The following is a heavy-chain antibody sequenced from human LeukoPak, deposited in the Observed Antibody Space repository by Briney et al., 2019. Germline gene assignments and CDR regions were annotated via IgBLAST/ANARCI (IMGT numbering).Heavy chain of an antibody. D-gene: IGHD3-10*01. V-gene: IGHV4-39*01. CDR3: ARIHVKWFGEADYYYYGMDV. J-gene: IGHJ6*02. CDR1: GGSISSSSYY. Sequence: PSETLSLTCTVSGGSISSSSYYWGWIRQPPGKGLEWIGSIYYSGSTYYNPSLKSRVTISVDTSKNQFSLKLSSVTAADTAVYYCARIHVKWFGEADYYYYGMDVWGQGTTVTVSS. CDR2: IYYSGST.